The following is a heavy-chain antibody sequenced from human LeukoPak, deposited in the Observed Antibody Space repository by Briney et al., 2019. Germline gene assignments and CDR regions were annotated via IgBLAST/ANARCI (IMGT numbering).Heavy chain of an antibody. V-gene: IGHV1-46*01. J-gene: IGHJ4*02. D-gene: IGHD2-15*01. Sequence: GASVKVSCKASGYTFTSYYMHWVRQAPGQGLEWMGIINPSGGSTSYAQKFQGRVTMTRDTSISTAYMELSSLRSEDTAVYYCVRDKYCSGGSCYPDYWGQGTLVTVSS. CDR1: GYTFTSYY. CDR2: INPSGGST. CDR3: VRDKYCSGGSCYPDY.